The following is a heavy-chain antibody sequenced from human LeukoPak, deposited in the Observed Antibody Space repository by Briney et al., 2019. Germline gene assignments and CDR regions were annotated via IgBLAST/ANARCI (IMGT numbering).Heavy chain of an antibody. V-gene: IGHV1-69*04. CDR1: GGTFSSYA. Sequence: ASVKVSCKASGGTFSSYAISWVRQAPGRGLEWMGRIIPILGIANYAQKFQGRVTITADKSTSTAYMELSSLRSEDTAVYYCARVDKNYYDSSGYELYFDYWGQGTLVTVSS. J-gene: IGHJ4*02. CDR3: ARVDKNYYDSSGYELYFDY. D-gene: IGHD3-22*01. CDR2: IIPILGIA.